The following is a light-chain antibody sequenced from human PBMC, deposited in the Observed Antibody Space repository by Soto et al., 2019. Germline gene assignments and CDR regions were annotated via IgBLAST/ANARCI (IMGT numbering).Light chain of an antibody. CDR2: EVS. Sequence: ALTQPASVSGSPGQSITISCTGTSSDVGGYNHVSWYQQHPGKAPKVMIYEVSNRPSGVSNRFSGSKSGNTASLTISGLQAEDEADYYCSSYTSSTTQYVFGTGTKLTVL. CDR1: SSDVGGYNH. CDR3: SSYTSSTTQYV. V-gene: IGLV2-14*01. J-gene: IGLJ1*01.